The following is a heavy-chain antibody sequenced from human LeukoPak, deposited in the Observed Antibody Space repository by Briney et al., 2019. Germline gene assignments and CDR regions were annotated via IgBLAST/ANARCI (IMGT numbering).Heavy chain of an antibody. J-gene: IGHJ4*02. V-gene: IGHV1-24*01. D-gene: IGHD3-22*01. Sequence: ASVKVSCKVSGYSLTELSMHWVRQAPGKGLEWMGGFDPEDVETIYAQKFQGRVTMTEDTSTDTAYMELTSLRSEDTAVYYCATNSGGSTGYYYYWGQETLVTVSS. CDR2: FDPEDVET. CDR1: GYSLTELS. CDR3: ATNSGGSTGYYYY.